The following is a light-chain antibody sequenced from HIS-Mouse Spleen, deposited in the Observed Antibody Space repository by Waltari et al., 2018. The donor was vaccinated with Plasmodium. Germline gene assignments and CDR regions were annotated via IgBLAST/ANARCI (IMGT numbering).Light chain of an antibody. V-gene: IGKV3-15*01. J-gene: IGKJ2*01. CDR3: QQYNNWPPYT. CDR1: QSVSSN. Sequence: DIVMTQSPATLTVSPGARDTLSCRASQSVSSNLAWYQQKPGQAPRLLIYGASTRATGIPARFSGSGSGTEFTLTISSLQSEDFAVYYCQQYNNWPPYTFGQGTKLEIK. CDR2: GAS.